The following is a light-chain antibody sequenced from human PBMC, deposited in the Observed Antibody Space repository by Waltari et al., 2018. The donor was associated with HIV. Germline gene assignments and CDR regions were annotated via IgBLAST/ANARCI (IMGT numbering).Light chain of an antibody. CDR3: QVWDSTSEQIL. CDR1: TIPRRC. V-gene: IGLV3-21*04. CDR2: NER. J-gene: IGLJ2*01. Sequence: VPTPPPSESVAPGRTARLPCRGVTIPRRCVLWYQQKPGQAPALVIYNERERPSGIPERFSGSNSGNTATLTISGVEAGDEAHYYCQVWDSTSEQILFGGGTRLTVL.